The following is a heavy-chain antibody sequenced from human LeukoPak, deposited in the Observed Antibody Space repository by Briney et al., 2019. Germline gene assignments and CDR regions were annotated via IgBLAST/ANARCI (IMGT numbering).Heavy chain of an antibody. V-gene: IGHV4-61*02. CDR2: IYSTRRV. CDR3: ARASETAMITL. Sequence: PSQTLSLTCTVSGVSITSGTYYWTWIRQPAGKGLEWIGRIYSTRRVNYNPSLKSRVTMLLDTSKNHISLKLTSVTAADTAIYFCARASETAMITLWGQGTLVTVSS. J-gene: IGHJ4*02. D-gene: IGHD5-18*01. CDR1: GVSITSGTYY.